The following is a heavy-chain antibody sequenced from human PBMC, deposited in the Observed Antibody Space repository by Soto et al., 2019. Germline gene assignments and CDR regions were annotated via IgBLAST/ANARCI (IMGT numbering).Heavy chain of an antibody. Sequence: ASVKVSCKASGYTFTSYGISWVRQAPGQGLEWMGWISAYNGNTNYAQKLQGRVTVTTDTSTSTAYMELRSLRSDDTAVYYCARLRSGTPYYYYYGMDVWGQGTTVTVSS. CDR2: ISAYNGNT. V-gene: IGHV1-18*01. CDR3: ARLRSGTPYYYYYGMDV. J-gene: IGHJ6*02. CDR1: GYTFTSYG. D-gene: IGHD1-1*01.